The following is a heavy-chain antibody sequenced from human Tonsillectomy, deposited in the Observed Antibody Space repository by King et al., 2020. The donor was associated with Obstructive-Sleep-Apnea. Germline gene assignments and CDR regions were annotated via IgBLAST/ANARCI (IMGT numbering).Heavy chain of an antibody. V-gene: IGHV1-18*01. Sequence: QLVQSGAEVKKPGASVKVSCKASGYTFTSYGISWVRQAPGQGLEWMGWISAYNGNTNYAQKLQGRVTMTTDTSTSTAYMELRSLRSDDRAVYYCARDRVPKIVVVINRPLDYWGQGTLVTVSS. CDR2: ISAYNGNT. CDR3: ARDRVPKIVVVINRPLDY. J-gene: IGHJ4*02. CDR1: GYTFTSYG. D-gene: IGHD3-22*01.